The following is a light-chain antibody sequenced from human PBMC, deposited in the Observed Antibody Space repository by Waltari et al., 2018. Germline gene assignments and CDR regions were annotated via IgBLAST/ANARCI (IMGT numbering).Light chain of an antibody. CDR1: YSNIGNNY. V-gene: IGLV1-47*01. J-gene: IGLJ1*01. Sequence: QSVLTQPPSASGTPGQRVTISCSGSYSNIGNNYVYWYQRLPGTPPKLLIFRNNQRPSGVPDRFSGSKSGTSASLSISGLRSEDEADYYCAAWDYSLSAHYVLGTGTKVTVL. CDR2: RNN. CDR3: AAWDYSLSAHYV.